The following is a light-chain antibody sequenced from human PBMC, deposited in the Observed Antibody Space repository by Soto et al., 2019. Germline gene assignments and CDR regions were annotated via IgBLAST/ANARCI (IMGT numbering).Light chain of an antibody. CDR3: QQYNNWPIT. Sequence: EIVFTQSPATLCVSPGERATRSCRASQSVSGDLAWYHHKPGQAPRLLIYDASTRALDTPARFAGSGSGTEFTLTISSLQSEDFAVYFCQQYNNWPITFGQGTRLEIK. J-gene: IGKJ5*01. CDR1: QSVSGD. V-gene: IGKV3-15*01. CDR2: DAS.